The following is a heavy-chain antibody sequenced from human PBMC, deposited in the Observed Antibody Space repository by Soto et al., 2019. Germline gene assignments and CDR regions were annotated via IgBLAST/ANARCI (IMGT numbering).Heavy chain of an antibody. CDR3: AKDVYSSSSPLPFYY. CDR1: GFTFSSYA. Sequence: EVQLLESGGGLVQPGGSLRLSCAASGFTFSSYAMSWVRQAPGKGLEWVSAISGSGGSTYYADSVKGRFTISRDNSKNRRYLQLNSVRAEEKGVYYCAKDVYSSSSPLPFYYWGQGSLVTVSS. V-gene: IGHV3-23*01. CDR2: ISGSGGST. D-gene: IGHD6-6*01. J-gene: IGHJ4*02.